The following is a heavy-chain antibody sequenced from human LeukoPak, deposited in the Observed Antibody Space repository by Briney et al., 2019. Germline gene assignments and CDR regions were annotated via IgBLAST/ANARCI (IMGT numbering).Heavy chain of an antibody. J-gene: IGHJ4*02. D-gene: IGHD3-10*01. CDR1: GFTFYDYG. V-gene: IGHV3-23*01. CDR2: ISGSGGST. Sequence: GGSLRLSCAASGFTFYDYGMTWVRQAPGKGLEWVSAISGSGGSTYYADSVKGRFTISRDNSKNTLYLQMNSLRAEDTAVYYCAKATHYYGSGSYYRLDYWGQGTLVTVSS. CDR3: AKATHYYGSGSYYRLDY.